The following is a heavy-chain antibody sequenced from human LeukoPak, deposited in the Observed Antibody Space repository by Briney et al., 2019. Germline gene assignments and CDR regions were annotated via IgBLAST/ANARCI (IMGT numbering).Heavy chain of an antibody. CDR2: IIPIFGTA. J-gene: IGHJ3*02. CDR3: ARAPYYYDSSGYYYEAFDI. D-gene: IGHD3-22*01. CDR1: GGTFSSYA. Sequence: ASVKVSCKASGGTFSSYAISWVPQAPGQGLEWMGGIIPIFGTANYAQKFQGRVTITTDESTSTAYMELSSLRSEDTAVYYCARAPYYYDSSGYYYEAFDIWGQGTMVTVSS. V-gene: IGHV1-69*05.